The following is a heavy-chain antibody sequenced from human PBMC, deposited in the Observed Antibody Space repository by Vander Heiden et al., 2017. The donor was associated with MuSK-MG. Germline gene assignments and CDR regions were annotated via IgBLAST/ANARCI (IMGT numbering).Heavy chain of an antibody. Sequence: QVQLVESEGGVVQPGRSLRLSCAASGFTFSSYAIRWVRQAPGKGLEWVAVISYDRSNKSYADAVKGRFTISRDNSKNTLYLQMKMMRAEDTAVYFCARDMATMVREAFGYWGQGTLVTVSS. CDR3: ARDMATMVREAFGY. CDR1: GFTFSSYA. CDR2: ISYDRSNK. V-gene: IGHV3-30-3*01. J-gene: IGHJ4*02. D-gene: IGHD3-10*01.